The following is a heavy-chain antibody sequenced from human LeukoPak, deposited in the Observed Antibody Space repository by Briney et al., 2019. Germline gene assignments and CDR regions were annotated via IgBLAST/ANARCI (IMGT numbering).Heavy chain of an antibody. CDR3: GRDPRLGIRGYTYGYIEY. J-gene: IGHJ4*02. V-gene: IGHV7-4-1*02. CDR2: INTNTGNP. Sequence: ASVKVSCKTSGYTFISYTITWVRQAPGQGLQWMGWINTNTGNPTYTQGFTGRYVFFLDTSVSTAYLQISGLTADDTAVYFCGRDPRLGIRGYTYGYIEYWGQGTLVTVSS. D-gene: IGHD5-18*01. CDR1: GYTFISYT.